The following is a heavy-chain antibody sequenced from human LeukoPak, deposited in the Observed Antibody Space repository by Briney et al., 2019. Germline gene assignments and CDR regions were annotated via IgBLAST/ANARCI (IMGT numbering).Heavy chain of an antibody. CDR2: ISAYNGNT. J-gene: IGHJ4*02. Sequence: ASVKVSCKASGYTFTSYGISWVRQAPGQGLEWMGWISAYNGNTNYAQKLQGRVTMTTDTSTSTAYMELRSLRSDDTAVYYCAREYCSGASCHKPFDYWGQGTLVTVSS. D-gene: IGHD2-15*01. V-gene: IGHV1-18*01. CDR3: AREYCSGASCHKPFDY. CDR1: GYTFTSYG.